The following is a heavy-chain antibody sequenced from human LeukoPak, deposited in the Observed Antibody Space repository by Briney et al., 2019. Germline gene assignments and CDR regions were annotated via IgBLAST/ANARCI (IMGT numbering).Heavy chain of an antibody. CDR2: INHSGST. V-gene: IGHV4-34*01. CDR1: GGSFSGYY. J-gene: IGHJ5*02. CDR3: ASGDYRDNWFDP. D-gene: IGHD4-17*01. Sequence: SETLSLTCAVYGGSFSGYYWSWIRQPPGKGLEWIGEINHSGSTNYNPSLKSRVTISVDTFKSQFSLKLSSVTAADTAVYYCASGDYRDNWFDPWGQGTLVTVSS.